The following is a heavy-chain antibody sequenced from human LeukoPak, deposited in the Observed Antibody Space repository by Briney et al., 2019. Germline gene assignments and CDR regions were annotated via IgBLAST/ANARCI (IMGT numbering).Heavy chain of an antibody. CDR1: GFTFSNYG. V-gene: IGHV3-30*03. CDR2: ISHDGSNK. Sequence: GGSLRLSCAASGFTFSNYGMHWVRQAPGKGLEWVAVISHDGSNKYYADSVKGRFTISRDNSKNTLYLQMNSLRAEDTAVYYCARDQSGSFTIDSWGQGTLVTVSS. J-gene: IGHJ4*02. D-gene: IGHD1-26*01. CDR3: ARDQSGSFTIDS.